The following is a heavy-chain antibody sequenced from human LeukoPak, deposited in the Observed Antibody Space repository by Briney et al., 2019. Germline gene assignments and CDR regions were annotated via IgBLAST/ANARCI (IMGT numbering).Heavy chain of an antibody. D-gene: IGHD1-1*01. CDR2: IKQDGSEK. CDR3: AREGGTTGTTLPFDY. J-gene: IGHJ4*02. Sequence: GGSLRLSCAASGFTFSSYAMSWVRQAPGKGLEWVANIKQDGSEKYYVDSVKGRFTISRDNAKNSLYLQMNSLRAEDTAVYYCAREGGTTGTTLPFDYWGQGTLVTVSS. V-gene: IGHV3-7*01. CDR1: GFTFSSYA.